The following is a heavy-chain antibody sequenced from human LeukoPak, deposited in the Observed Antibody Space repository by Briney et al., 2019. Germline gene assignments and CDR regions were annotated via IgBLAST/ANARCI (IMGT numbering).Heavy chain of an antibody. V-gene: IGHV4-61*02. CDR1: GGSISSGSYY. CDR2: IYTSGST. D-gene: IGHD6-6*01. Sequence: SQTLSLTRTVSGGSISSGSYYWSWIRQPAGKGLEWIGRIYTSGSTNYNPSLKSRVTISVDTSKNQFSLKLSSVTAADTAVYYCARAYSSSPMDVWGKGTTVTVSS. J-gene: IGHJ6*04. CDR3: ARAYSSSPMDV.